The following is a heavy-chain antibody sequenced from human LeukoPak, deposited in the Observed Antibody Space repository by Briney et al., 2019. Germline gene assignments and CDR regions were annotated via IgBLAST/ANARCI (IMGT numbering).Heavy chain of an antibody. CDR3: VVAPHGNWFDP. Sequence: GGSLRLSCAASGFTFNIYGMNWVRQAPGKGLEWVSGITGSGGSTYYADSVRGRFTISRDNSKNTLYLQMNSLRAEDTAVYYGVVAPHGNWFDPGGQGTLVTVSS. J-gene: IGHJ5*02. V-gene: IGHV3-23*01. D-gene: IGHD2-15*01. CDR1: GFTFNIYG. CDR2: ITGSGGST.